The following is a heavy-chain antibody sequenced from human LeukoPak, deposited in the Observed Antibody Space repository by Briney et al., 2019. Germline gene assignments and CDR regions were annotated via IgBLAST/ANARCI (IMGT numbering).Heavy chain of an antibody. D-gene: IGHD3-22*01. Sequence: PGGSLRLSCAASGFTFRSYAMSWVRQAPGNGLEWVSAIGGSDGKTYYADSVKGRFTISRDNSKNTLYLQMNSLRAEDTAVYYCAKASAMIVVVSKHFDYWGQGTLVTVSS. CDR3: AKASAMIVVVSKHFDY. V-gene: IGHV3-23*01. CDR2: IGGSDGKT. J-gene: IGHJ4*02. CDR1: GFTFRSYA.